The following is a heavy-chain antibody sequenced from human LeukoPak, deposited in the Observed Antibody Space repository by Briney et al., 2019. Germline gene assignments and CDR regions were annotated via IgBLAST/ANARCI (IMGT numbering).Heavy chain of an antibody. V-gene: IGHV4-38-2*01. CDR1: GYSISSGYY. CDR3: ARASRFGLVIIVDYFDY. CDR2: IYHSGST. Sequence: PSETLSLTCAVSGYSISSGYYWGWIRQPPGKGLEWIGSIYHSGSTYYNPSLKSRVTISVDTSKNQFSLKLSSVTAADTAVYYYARASRFGLVIIVDYFDYWGQGTLVTVSS. D-gene: IGHD3/OR15-3a*01. J-gene: IGHJ4*02.